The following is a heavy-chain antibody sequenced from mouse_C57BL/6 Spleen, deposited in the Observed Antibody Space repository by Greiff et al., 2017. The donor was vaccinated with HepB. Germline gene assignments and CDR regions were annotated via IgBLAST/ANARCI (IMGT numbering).Heavy chain of an antibody. D-gene: IGHD1-1*01. CDR2: IHPNSGST. CDR3: ARTLYYGSSYRYFDV. V-gene: IGHV1-64*01. J-gene: IGHJ1*03. CDR1: GYTFTSYW. Sequence: QVQLKQPGAELVKPGASVKLSCKASGYTFTSYWMHWVKQRPGQGLEWIGMIHPNSGSTNYNEKFKSKATLTVDKSSSTAYMQLSSLTSEDSAVYYCARTLYYGSSYRYFDVWGTGTTVTVSS.